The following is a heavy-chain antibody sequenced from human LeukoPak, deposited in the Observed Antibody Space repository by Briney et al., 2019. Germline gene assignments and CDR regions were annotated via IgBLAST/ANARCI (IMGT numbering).Heavy chain of an antibody. CDR3: AKGLYDILTGYYPLFDY. CDR2: ISYDGSNK. CDR1: GFTFSSYG. J-gene: IGHJ4*02. D-gene: IGHD3-9*01. V-gene: IGHV3-30*18. Sequence: GGSLTLSCAASGFTFSSYGMHWIRQAPGKGLEWVAVISYDGSNKYYADSVKGRFTISRDNSKNTLYLQMNSLRAEDTAVYYCAKGLYDILTGYYPLFDYWGQGTLVTVSS.